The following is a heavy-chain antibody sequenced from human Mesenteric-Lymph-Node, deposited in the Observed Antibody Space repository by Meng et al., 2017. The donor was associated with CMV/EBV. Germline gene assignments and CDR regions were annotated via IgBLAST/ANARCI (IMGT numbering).Heavy chain of an antibody. J-gene: IGHJ4*02. D-gene: IGHD2-2*02. Sequence: ASVKVSCKASGYSFTNYYMHWVRQAPGQGLEWMGIINPSGGATSYAQKFQGRVTMTMDTSTSTSYMELRSLRSDDTAVYYCATGRYCTGNSCYRPPDFWGQGTLVTVSS. V-gene: IGHV1-46*01. CDR1: GYSFTNYY. CDR2: INPSGGAT. CDR3: ATGRYCTGNSCYRPPDF.